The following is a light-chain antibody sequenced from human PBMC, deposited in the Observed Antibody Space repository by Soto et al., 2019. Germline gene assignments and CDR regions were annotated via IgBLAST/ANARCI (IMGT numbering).Light chain of an antibody. CDR3: CLYGGNNTLI. CDR1: GSNVGSYNF. V-gene: IGLV2-23*02. Sequence: QSVLTQPASVSGSRGPSITISCTGTGSNVGSYNFVSWYRQYPGKAPELIIYEVSQRPSTFFNRFSGSKSGNTASLTVSGLQSDDEGDYFCCLYGGNNTLIVGGGTKLTVL. J-gene: IGLJ2*01. CDR2: EVS.